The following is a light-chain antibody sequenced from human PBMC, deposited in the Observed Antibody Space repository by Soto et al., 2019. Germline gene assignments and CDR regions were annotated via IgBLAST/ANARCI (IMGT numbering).Light chain of an antibody. J-gene: IGKJ1*01. Sequence: EIVMTQSPATVPVSPGERVTLSCRASQSVSIDLAWYQQKPGQAPRLLIYGASSRATGIPDRFSGSGSGTDFTLTISSLQSEDYGVYFCQQYHIWPKWTFGQGTKVDIK. CDR1: QSVSID. CDR2: GAS. V-gene: IGKV3D-15*01. CDR3: QQYHIWPKWT.